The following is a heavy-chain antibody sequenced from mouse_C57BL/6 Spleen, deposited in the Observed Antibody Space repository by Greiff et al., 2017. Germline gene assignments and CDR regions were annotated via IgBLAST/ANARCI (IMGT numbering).Heavy chain of an antibody. CDR2: IYPGDGDT. CDR1: GYAFSSSW. J-gene: IGHJ3*01. D-gene: IGHD2-1*01. Sequence: VQLQQPGPELVKPGASVKISCKASGYAFSSSWMNWVKQRPGKGLEWIGRIYPGDGDTNYNGKFKGKATLTADKSSSTADMQLSSLTSEDSAVYSCARTSALLYEAWLAYRGQGTLVTVSA. V-gene: IGHV1-82*01. CDR3: ARTSALLYEAWLAY.